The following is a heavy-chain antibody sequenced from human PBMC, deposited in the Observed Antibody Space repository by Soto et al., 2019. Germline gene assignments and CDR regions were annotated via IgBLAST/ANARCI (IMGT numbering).Heavy chain of an antibody. CDR1: GYTFTSYG. CDR3: ARDRFDVGATNWFDP. J-gene: IGHJ5*02. Sequence: QVQLVQSGAEVKKPGASVKVSCKASGYTFTSYGISWVRQAPGQGLEWMAWISAYNGNSNYAQKLQGRVTMTTDTSTSTAYMELRSLRSDDTAVYYCARDRFDVGATNWFDPWGQGTLVTVSS. D-gene: IGHD1-26*01. V-gene: IGHV1-18*01. CDR2: ISAYNGNS.